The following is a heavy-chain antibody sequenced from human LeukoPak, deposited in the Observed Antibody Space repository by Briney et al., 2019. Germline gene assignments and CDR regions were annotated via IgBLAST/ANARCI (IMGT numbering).Heavy chain of an antibody. Sequence: SETLSLTRTVSGGSISSSSYYWGWIRQPPGKGLEWIGSIYYSGSTYYNPSLKSRVTISVDTSKNQFSLKLSSVTAADTAVYYCATYYYDSSGYYYNAFDIWGQGTMVTVSS. D-gene: IGHD3-22*01. CDR1: GGSISSSSYY. V-gene: IGHV4-39*07. CDR2: IYYSGST. CDR3: ATYYYDSSGYYYNAFDI. J-gene: IGHJ3*02.